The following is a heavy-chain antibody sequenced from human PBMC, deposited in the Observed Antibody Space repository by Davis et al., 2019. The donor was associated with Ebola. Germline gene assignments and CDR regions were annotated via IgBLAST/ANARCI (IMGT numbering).Heavy chain of an antibody. J-gene: IGHJ2*01. CDR3: ARGAVGPQPPWYFDV. V-gene: IGHV6-1*01. D-gene: IGHD4-23*01. CDR2: TYYRSKWYN. Sequence: HSQTPSLTCAISGDSVSTNVATWNWIRHSPSRGLEWLGRTYYRSKWYNDYAISVKSRITIIPDTSKNQVSLQLNSVTPEDTAVYYCARGAVGPQPPWYFDVWGRGTLVTVSS. CDR1: GDSVSTNVAT.